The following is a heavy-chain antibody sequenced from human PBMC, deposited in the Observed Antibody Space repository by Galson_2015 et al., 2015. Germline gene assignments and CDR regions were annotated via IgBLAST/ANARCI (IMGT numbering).Heavy chain of an antibody. V-gene: IGHV1-3*01. Sequence: SVKVSCKASGYSFTSYAIHWVRQAPGQRLEWMGWINAGNGNTKYSQKFQGRVTITRDTSASTAHMELSSLRSEDTAVYYCARSPTGEVAGLFNWFDPWGQGTLVTASS. J-gene: IGHJ5*02. D-gene: IGHD6-19*01. CDR2: INAGNGNT. CDR1: GYSFTSYA. CDR3: ARSPTGEVAGLFNWFDP.